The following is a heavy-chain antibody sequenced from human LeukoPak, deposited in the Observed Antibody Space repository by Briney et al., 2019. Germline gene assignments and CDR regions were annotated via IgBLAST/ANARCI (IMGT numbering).Heavy chain of an antibody. Sequence: SETLSLTCTVSGGSISGSSYYWGWIRQPPGKGLEWIGSIYYSGSTYYNPSLKSRVTISVDTSKNQFSLKLNSVTATDTAVYYCARSGASWFDPWGQGTLVTVSS. J-gene: IGHJ5*02. CDR1: GGSISGSSYY. CDR3: ARSGASWFDP. V-gene: IGHV4-39*01. CDR2: IYYSGST.